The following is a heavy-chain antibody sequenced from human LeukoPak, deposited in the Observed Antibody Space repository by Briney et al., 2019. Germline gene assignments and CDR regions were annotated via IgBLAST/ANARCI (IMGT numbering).Heavy chain of an antibody. CDR1: GGSISSLY. D-gene: IGHD6-6*01. CDR3: ARHRPYSSSSPFDY. J-gene: IGHJ4*02. CDR2: IYYTGST. Sequence: SETLSLTCSVSGGSISSLYWSWIRQPPGKGLEWIGYIYYTGSTNYNPSLKSRVTMFVDMSKNQFSLGLSSVTAADTAVYYCARHRPYSSSSPFDYWGPGTLVTVSS. V-gene: IGHV4-59*08.